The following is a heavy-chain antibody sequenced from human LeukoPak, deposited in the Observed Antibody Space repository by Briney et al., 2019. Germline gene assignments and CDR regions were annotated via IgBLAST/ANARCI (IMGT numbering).Heavy chain of an antibody. CDR2: INHSGST. Sequence: SETLSLTCAVYGGSFSGYYWSWIRQPPGKGLEWIGEINHSGSTNYNPSLKSRVTISVDTSKNQFSLKLSSVTAADTAVYYCATRLRFPSAFDIWGQGTMVTVSS. J-gene: IGHJ3*02. D-gene: IGHD3-3*01. CDR1: GGSFSGYY. V-gene: IGHV4-34*01. CDR3: ATRLRFPSAFDI.